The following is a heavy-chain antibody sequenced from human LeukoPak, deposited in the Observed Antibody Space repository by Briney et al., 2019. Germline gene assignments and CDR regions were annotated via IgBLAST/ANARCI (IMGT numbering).Heavy chain of an antibody. CDR1: GGTFSSYA. D-gene: IGHD4-23*01. J-gene: IGHJ4*02. CDR2: INPNSGGT. Sequence: ASVKVSCKASGGTFSSYAISWVRQAPGQGLEWMGWINPNSGGTNYAQKFQGRVTMTRDTSISTAYMELSRLRSDDTAVYYCARDYGGNHRFDYWGQGTLVTVSS. V-gene: IGHV1-2*02. CDR3: ARDYGGNHRFDY.